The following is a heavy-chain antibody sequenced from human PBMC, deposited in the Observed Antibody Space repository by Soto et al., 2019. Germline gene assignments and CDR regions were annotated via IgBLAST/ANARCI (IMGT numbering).Heavy chain of an antibody. CDR3: ARVLWELPYYYYYGIDV. D-gene: IGHD1-26*01. Sequence: SVKVSCKASGGTFSSYTISWVRQAPGQGLEWMGRIIPISGIANHAQKFQGRVTITADKSTGTAYMELSSLRSEDTAVYYCARVLWELPYYYYYGIDVWAQGTTVTGSS. J-gene: IGHJ6*02. CDR2: IIPISGIA. V-gene: IGHV1-69*02. CDR1: GGTFSSYT.